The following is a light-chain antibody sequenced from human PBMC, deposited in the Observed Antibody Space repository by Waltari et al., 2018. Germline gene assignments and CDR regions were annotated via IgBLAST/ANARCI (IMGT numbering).Light chain of an antibody. J-gene: IGLJ3*02. V-gene: IGLV8-61*01. CDR3: ALYMGSGIWV. Sequence: QTVVTQEPSLSVSPGGTVPLTCALTSVSVSTTSFATWFQQTPGQPPRTLVYKGSMRSSGSADLFSGSVLANTAALTITGAQADDGSKYYCALYMGSGIWVVGGGTKLAVL. CDR1: SVSVSTTSF. CDR2: KGS.